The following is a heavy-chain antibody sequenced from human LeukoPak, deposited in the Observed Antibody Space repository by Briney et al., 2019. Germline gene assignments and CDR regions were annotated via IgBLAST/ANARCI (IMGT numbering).Heavy chain of an antibody. CDR1: GFTFSSYG. CDR2: ISYDGSNK. CDR3: AKDGTIPGTSLPMDAFDI. D-gene: IGHD3-3*01. Sequence: GGSLRLSCAASGFTFSSYGMHWVRQAPGKGLEWVAVISYDGSNKYYADSVKGRFTISRDNSKNTLYLQMNSLRAEDTAVYYCAKDGTIPGTSLPMDAFDIWGQGTMVTVSS. J-gene: IGHJ3*02. V-gene: IGHV3-30*18.